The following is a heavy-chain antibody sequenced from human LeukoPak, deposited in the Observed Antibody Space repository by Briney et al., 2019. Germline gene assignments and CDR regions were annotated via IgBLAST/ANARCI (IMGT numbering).Heavy chain of an antibody. CDR3: AKERDTAMVTIDY. J-gene: IGHJ4*02. CDR2: IRYDGSNK. CDR1: GFTFSSYG. V-gene: IGHV3-30*02. Sequence: TGGSLRLSCAASGFTFSSYGMHWVRQAPGKGLEWVAFIRYDGSNKYYADSVKGRFTISRDNSKNTLYLQMNSLRAEDTAVYYRAKERDTAMVTIDYWGQGTLVTVSS. D-gene: IGHD5-18*01.